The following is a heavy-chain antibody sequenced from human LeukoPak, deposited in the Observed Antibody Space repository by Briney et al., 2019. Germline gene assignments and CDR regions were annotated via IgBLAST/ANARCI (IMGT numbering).Heavy chain of an antibody. CDR2: ISSSSSYI. V-gene: IGHV3-21*04. J-gene: IGHJ3*02. Sequence: GGSLRLSCAASGFTFSSCAMSWVRQAPGKGLEWVSSISSSSSYIYYADSVKGRFTISRDNAKNSLYLQMNSLRAEDTAVYYCARVIAMVNAFDIWGQGTMVTVSS. CDR1: GFTFSSCA. CDR3: ARVIAMVNAFDI. D-gene: IGHD5-18*01.